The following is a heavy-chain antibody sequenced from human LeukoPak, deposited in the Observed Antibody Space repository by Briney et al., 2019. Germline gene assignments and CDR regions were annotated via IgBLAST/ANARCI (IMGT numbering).Heavy chain of an antibody. CDR1: GYTFTGYY. V-gene: IGHV1-2*02. CDR2: INPNSGGT. D-gene: IGHD1-1*01. J-gene: IGHJ4*02. CDR3: ARDGNHERDFDY. Sequence: ASVKVSCKASGYTFTGYYMHRVRQAPGQGLEWMGWINPNSGGTNYAQKFQGRVTMTRDTSTSTVYMELSSLRSEDTAVYYCARDGNHERDFDYWGQGTLVTASS.